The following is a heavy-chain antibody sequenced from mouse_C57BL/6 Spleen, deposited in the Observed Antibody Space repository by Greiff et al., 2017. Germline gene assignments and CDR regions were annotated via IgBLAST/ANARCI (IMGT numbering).Heavy chain of an antibody. CDR2: IDPETGGT. D-gene: IGHD2-4*01. J-gene: IGHJ2*01. CDR3: TRSYDYGEDY. CDR1: GYTFTDYE. V-gene: IGHV1-15*01. Sequence: VKLMESGAELVRPGASVTLSCKASGYTFTDYEMHWVKQTPVHGLEWIGAIDPETGGTAYNQKFKGKAILTADKSSSTAYMELRSLTSEDSAVYYCTRSYDYGEDYWGQGTTLTVSS.